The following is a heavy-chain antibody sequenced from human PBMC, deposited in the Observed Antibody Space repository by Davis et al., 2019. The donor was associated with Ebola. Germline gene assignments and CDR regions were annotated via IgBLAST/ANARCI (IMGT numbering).Heavy chain of an antibody. CDR2: INPNSGGT. Sequence: ASVQVSCKASGYTFTGYYMHWVRQAPGQGLEWMGWINPNSGGTNYAQKFQGRVTMTRDTSLSTAYMELSRLRSDDTAVYYCARDQGSYSSSSDVWSYYGMDVWGQGTTVTVSS. CDR1: GYTFTGYY. V-gene: IGHV1-2*02. D-gene: IGHD6-6*01. CDR3: ARDQGSYSSSSDVWSYYGMDV. J-gene: IGHJ6*02.